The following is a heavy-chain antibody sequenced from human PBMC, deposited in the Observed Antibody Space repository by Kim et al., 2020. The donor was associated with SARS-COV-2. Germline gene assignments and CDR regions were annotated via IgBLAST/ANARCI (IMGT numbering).Heavy chain of an antibody. V-gene: IGHV3-33*06. CDR1: GFTFSSYA. Sequence: GGSLRLSCAASGFTFSSYAMHWVRQAPGKGLEWVAVIWYDGSNKYYADSVKGRFTISRDNSKNTLYLQMNSLRAEDTAVYYCAKGRREDIVVVVADTVWGQGTLVTVSS. J-gene: IGHJ4*02. CDR2: IWYDGSNK. D-gene: IGHD2-15*01. CDR3: AKGRREDIVVVVADTV.